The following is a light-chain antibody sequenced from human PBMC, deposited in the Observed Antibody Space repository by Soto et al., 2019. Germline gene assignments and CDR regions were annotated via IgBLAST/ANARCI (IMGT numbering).Light chain of an antibody. J-gene: IGLJ1*01. Sequence: QSALTQPRSVSGSRGQTVTLSCTGSSSDIGAYNFVSWYQQFAGQAPKLLIFAVRKRPAGVPARFSASKSGNTASLTISGLEAEDEADYYCCSYAGSTVFDVFGTGTKLTVL. V-gene: IGLV2-11*01. CDR3: CSYAGSTVFDV. CDR2: AVR. CDR1: SSDIGAYNF.